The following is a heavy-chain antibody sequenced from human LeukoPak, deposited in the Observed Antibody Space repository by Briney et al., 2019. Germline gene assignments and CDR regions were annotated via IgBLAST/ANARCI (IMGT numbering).Heavy chain of an antibody. CDR1: GGSISSGSYY. CDR3: ARSSRRQLGPYYYYYMDV. D-gene: IGHD6-6*01. CDR2: IYTSGST. V-gene: IGHV4-61*02. J-gene: IGHJ6*03. Sequence: SETLSLTCTVSGGSISSGSYYWSWIRQPAGKGLEWIGRIYTSGSTNYNPSLKSRVTISVDTSKNQFSLKLSSVTAADTAVYYCARSSRRQLGPYYYYYMDVWGKGTTVTVSS.